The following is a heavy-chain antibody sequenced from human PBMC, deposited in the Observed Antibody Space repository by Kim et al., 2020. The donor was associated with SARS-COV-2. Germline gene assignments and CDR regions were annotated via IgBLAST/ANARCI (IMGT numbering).Heavy chain of an antibody. Sequence: SETLSLTCTVSGGSISSYYWSWIRQPPGKGLEWIGYIYYSGSTNYNPSLKSRVTISVDTSKNQFSLKLISVTAAGTAVYYCARAESSSWSFDYWGQGTLVTVSS. CDR1: GGSISSYY. V-gene: IGHV4-59*01. CDR3: ARAESSSWSFDY. D-gene: IGHD6-13*01. CDR2: IYYSGST. J-gene: IGHJ4*02.